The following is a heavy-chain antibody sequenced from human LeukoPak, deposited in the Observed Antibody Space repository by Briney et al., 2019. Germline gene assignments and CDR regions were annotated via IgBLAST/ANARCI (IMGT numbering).Heavy chain of an antibody. V-gene: IGHV3-21*01. D-gene: IGHD3-16*02. J-gene: IGHJ4*02. CDR1: GFTFTDYS. CDR2: ISSDSGHI. Sequence: GGSLTLSCAAAGFTFTDYSMNWVRQAPGKGLEWVSTISSDSGHIYYADSVKGRFTISRDNAENSLYLQINSLRAEDTAVYYCARGGELSRHLDYWGQGTLVTVSS. CDR3: ARGGELSRHLDY.